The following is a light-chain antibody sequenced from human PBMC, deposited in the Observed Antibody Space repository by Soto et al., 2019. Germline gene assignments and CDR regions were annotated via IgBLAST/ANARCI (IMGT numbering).Light chain of an antibody. CDR2: DAS. V-gene: IGKV1-5*01. Sequence: DIQMTQSPSTLSASVGDRVTITCRASESISRWLAWFQQKPGKAPNLLIYDASILQSGVPSRFSGSGSGTEFTLTITSLQPDDFATYYCQQYSSYWTFGQGTKVDIK. J-gene: IGKJ1*01. CDR1: ESISRW. CDR3: QQYSSYWT.